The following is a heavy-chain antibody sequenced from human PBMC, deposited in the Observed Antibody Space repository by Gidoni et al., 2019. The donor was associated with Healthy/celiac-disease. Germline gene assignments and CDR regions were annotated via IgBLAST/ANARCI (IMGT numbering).Heavy chain of an antibody. CDR2: IYYSVST. Sequence: QLQLQESGPGLVKPSETLSLTCTVSGGSISSSSYYWGWIRQPPGKGLEWIGSIYYSVSTYYNPSLKSRVTISVDTSKNQFSLKLSSVTAADTAVYYCASSTYGVGAFDIWGQGTMVTVSS. CDR1: GGSISSSSYY. D-gene: IGHD4-17*01. CDR3: ASSTYGVGAFDI. J-gene: IGHJ3*02. V-gene: IGHV4-39*07.